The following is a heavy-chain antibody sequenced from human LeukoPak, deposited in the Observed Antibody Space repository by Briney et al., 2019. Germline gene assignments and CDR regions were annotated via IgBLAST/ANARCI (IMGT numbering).Heavy chain of an antibody. Sequence: GASVKVSCKASGYSFADYYMHWVRQAPGQGLEWMGWIKPNSGGTRSAQKFQGRVTMTRDTSISTAYMELSSLKYDDTAVYYCARVTESYGSGRRHNYYYYYMDVWGKGTTVTISS. V-gene: IGHV1-2*02. CDR2: IKPNSGGT. D-gene: IGHD3-10*01. CDR3: ARVTESYGSGRRHNYYYYYMDV. J-gene: IGHJ6*03. CDR1: GYSFADYY.